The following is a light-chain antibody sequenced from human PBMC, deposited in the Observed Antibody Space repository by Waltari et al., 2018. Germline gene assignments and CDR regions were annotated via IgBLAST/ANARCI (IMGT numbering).Light chain of an antibody. CDR1: SSDVGGYNY. Sequence: QSALTQPASVSGSPGQSITISCTGTSSDVGGYNYVSWYQQHPGKAPKLMIYDVSNRPSGVSNRFSCSNAGNTASLTISGLQAEDEADYYCSSYTSSSTLVFGGGTKLTVL. V-gene: IGLV2-14*01. CDR3: SSYTSSSTLV. CDR2: DVS. J-gene: IGLJ2*01.